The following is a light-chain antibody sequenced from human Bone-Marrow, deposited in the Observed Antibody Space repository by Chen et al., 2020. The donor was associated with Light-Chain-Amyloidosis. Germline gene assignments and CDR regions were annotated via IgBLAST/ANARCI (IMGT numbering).Light chain of an antibody. CDR2: DAS. CDR1: QDISNY. CDR3: QQYDNSLT. J-gene: IGKJ4*01. V-gene: IGKV1-33*01. Sequence: DIKMTQSPSSLSASVGDRVTITCQASQDISNYLNWYQQKPGKAPKLLIYDASNFETGVPSRFSGSGSGTDFTFTISSLQPEDIATYYCQQYDNSLTFGGGTKVEIK.